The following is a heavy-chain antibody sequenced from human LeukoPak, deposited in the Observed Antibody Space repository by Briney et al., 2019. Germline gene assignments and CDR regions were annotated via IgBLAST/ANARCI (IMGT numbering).Heavy chain of an antibody. CDR2: IYYSGST. D-gene: IGHD3-10*01. V-gene: IGHV4-59*01. CDR3: ARDLLLWFGERHWFDP. J-gene: IGHJ5*02. CDR1: GGSISNYY. Sequence: PSETLSLTCTVSGGSISNYYWSWIRQPPGNTLEWIGYIYYSGSTNYNPSLKSRATISVDTSKNQFSLNLNSVTAADTAVYYCARDLLLWFGERHWFDPWGQGTLVTVSS.